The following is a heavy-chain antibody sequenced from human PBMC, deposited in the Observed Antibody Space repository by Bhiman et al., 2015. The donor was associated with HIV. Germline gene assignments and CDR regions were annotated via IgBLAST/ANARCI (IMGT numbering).Heavy chain of an antibody. D-gene: IGHD3-3*01. Sequence: EVQLVESGGGLVQPGGSLRLSCAASGFIFSSYALHWIRQAPGKGLEYVSAISSNGGNTYYANSVKGRFTISRDNSKNTLYLHMGSLRVEDMGVYFCAKVQFLEWSLTRESNYYYHAMDVWGQGTTVTVSS. J-gene: IGHJ6*02. CDR3: AKVQFLEWSLTRESNYYYHAMDV. CDR1: GFIFSSYA. V-gene: IGHV3-64*01. CDR2: ISSNGGNT.